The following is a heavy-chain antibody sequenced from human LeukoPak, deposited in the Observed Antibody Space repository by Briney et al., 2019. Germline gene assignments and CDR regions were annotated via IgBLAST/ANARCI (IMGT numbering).Heavy chain of an antibody. J-gene: IGHJ3*02. Sequence: PGGSLRLSCAASGFTFSSYAMSWVRQAPGKGLEWVSAISGSGGTTYYADSVKGRFTISRDNSKNTLYLQMNSLRAEDTAVYYCAKAEYSSGWYDAFDIWGQGTMVTVSS. CDR2: ISGSGGTT. V-gene: IGHV3-23*01. CDR1: GFTFSSYA. CDR3: AKAEYSSGWYDAFDI. D-gene: IGHD6-19*01.